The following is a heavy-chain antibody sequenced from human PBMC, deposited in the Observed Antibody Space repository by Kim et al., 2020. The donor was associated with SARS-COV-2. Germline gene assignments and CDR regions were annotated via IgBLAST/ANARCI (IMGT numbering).Heavy chain of an antibody. CDR2: ISGSGGST. V-gene: IGHV3-23*01. CDR1: GFTFSSYA. CDR3: AKDRWDFWSGHTLYYYYYGMDV. D-gene: IGHD3-3*01. J-gene: IGHJ6*02. Sequence: GGSLRLSCAASGFTFSSYAMSWVRQAPGKGLEWVSAISGSGGSTYYADSVKGRFTISRDNSKNTLYLQMNSLRAEDTAVYYCAKDRWDFWSGHTLYYYYYGMDVWGHGTTVTVSS.